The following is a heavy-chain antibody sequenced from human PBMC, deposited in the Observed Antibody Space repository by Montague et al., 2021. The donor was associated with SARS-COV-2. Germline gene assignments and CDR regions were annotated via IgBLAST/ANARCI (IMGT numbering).Heavy chain of an antibody. CDR1: GFLFSSYE. Sequence: SRRLSCAASGFLFSSYEMNWLRQAPGKGLEWVSYISSSGITIYYADSVKGRFTISRDNAKNSLYLQMNSLRAEDTAVYYCARDNYYYDTSGYPDYWGQGTLVTVSS. CDR3: ARDNYYYDTSGYPDY. D-gene: IGHD3-22*01. J-gene: IGHJ4*02. V-gene: IGHV3-48*03. CDR2: ISSSGITI.